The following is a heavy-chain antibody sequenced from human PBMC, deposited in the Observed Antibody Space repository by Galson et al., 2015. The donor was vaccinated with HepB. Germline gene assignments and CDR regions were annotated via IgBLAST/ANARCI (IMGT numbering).Heavy chain of an antibody. V-gene: IGHV3-7*03. D-gene: IGHD3-9*01. Sequence: SLRLSCAASGFTFSTLWMTWFRQAPGEGLEWVASIKQDGGQKDYVDSLKGRFTISRDNAKNSLYLQINSLRAEDTAVYYCAKMDGQVTAYYNFDSWGQGTLVTVSS. CDR3: AKMDGQVTAYYNFDS. CDR1: GFTFSTLW. J-gene: IGHJ4*02. CDR2: IKQDGGQK.